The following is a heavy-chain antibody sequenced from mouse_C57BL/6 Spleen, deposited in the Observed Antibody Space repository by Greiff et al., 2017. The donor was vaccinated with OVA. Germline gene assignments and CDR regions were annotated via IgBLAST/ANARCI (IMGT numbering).Heavy chain of an antibody. CDR3: ARKYYGSSYNYAMDY. D-gene: IGHD1-1*01. J-gene: IGHJ4*01. V-gene: IGHV2-2*01. CDR1: GFSLTSYG. Sequence: QVQLQQSGPGLVQPSQSLSITCTVSGFSLTSYGVHWVRPSPGKGLEWLGVIWSGGSTDYNAAFISRLSISKDNSKSQVFFKMNSLQADDTAIYYCARKYYGSSYNYAMDYWGQGTSVTVSS. CDR2: IWSGGST.